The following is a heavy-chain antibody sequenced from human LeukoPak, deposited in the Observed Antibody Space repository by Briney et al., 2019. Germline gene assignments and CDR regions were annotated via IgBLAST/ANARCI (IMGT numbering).Heavy chain of an antibody. D-gene: IGHD3-9*01. J-gene: IGHJ2*01. Sequence: SETLSLTCRVYGESFSDYYCAWIRQSPGKGLEWIGELNHVGRTTYNPALESRVTISADTSKNQFSLKLSSVTAADTAVYYCARQYSDILTGYHRGELYWYFDLWGRGTLVTVSS. CDR1: GESFSDYY. CDR3: ARQYSDILTGYHRGELYWYFDL. V-gene: IGHV4-34*01. CDR2: LNHVGRT.